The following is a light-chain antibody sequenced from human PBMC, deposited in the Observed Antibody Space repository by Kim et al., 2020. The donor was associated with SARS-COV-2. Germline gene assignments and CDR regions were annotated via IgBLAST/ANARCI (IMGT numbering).Light chain of an antibody. CDR1: SSSVGNYDY. CDR3: SSYTTATTLV. Sequence: GQSLPISCTGTSSSVGNYDYVSWYQQHPGKAPKVMFYDVSNRPSGVSNRFSGSKSGNTASLTISGLQIEDEADYYCSSYTTATTLVFGGGTQLTVL. V-gene: IGLV2-14*03. J-gene: IGLJ2*01. CDR2: DVS.